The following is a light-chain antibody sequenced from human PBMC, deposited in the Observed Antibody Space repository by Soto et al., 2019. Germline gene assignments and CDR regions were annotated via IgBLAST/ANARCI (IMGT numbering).Light chain of an antibody. CDR3: QQNYGTPLT. V-gene: IGKV1-39*01. Sequence: DMEMTQSPSSLSASVGDRVTITCRASQSISNYLNWYQHKPGKVPKLLIYAASSLQSGVPTRFSGSGSGTHFTLTINSLQPEDFATYYCQQNYGTPLTFGGGTKIEIK. CDR1: QSISNY. J-gene: IGKJ4*01. CDR2: AAS.